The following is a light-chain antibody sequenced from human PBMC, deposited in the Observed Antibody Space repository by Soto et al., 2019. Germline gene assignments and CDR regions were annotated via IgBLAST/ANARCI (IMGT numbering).Light chain of an antibody. Sequence: DIVMTQSPDSLAVSLGERATINCKSSQSVLYSSNNKNHLAWYQQKPGQPPKLLIYWASTREFGVPDRFSGSRSGADFTLTISSLQAEDVAVYYCQQYYSTPYTFGQGTKLEI. CDR1: QSVLYSSNNKNH. CDR2: WAS. V-gene: IGKV4-1*01. J-gene: IGKJ2*01. CDR3: QQYYSTPYT.